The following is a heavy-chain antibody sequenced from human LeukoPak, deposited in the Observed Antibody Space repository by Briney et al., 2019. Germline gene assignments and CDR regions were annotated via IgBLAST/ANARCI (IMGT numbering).Heavy chain of an antibody. J-gene: IGHJ5*02. CDR3: ARVRRYLGGIVVVPASPGWFDP. D-gene: IGHD2-2*01. CDR2: INHSGST. CDR1: GGSFSGYY. Sequence: KPSETLSLTCAVYGGSFSGYYWSWIRQPPGKGLEWSGEINHSGSTNYNPSIKSRVNISVDKSKIQFSLKLSSVTAADTAVYYCARVRRYLGGIVVVPASPGWFDPWGRGTLVTVSS. V-gene: IGHV4-34*01.